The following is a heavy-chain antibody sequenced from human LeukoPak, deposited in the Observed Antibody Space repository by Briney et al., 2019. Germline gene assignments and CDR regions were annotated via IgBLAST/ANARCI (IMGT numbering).Heavy chain of an antibody. V-gene: IGHV1-18*01. CDR3: ARDKRISAGIPSLGY. CDR1: GYTFTRYG. J-gene: IGHJ4*02. D-gene: IGHD3-16*01. CDR2: ISPYNGNT. Sequence: ASVKVSCKSSGYTFTRYGIRWVRQAPGQGLEWMGWISPYNGNTNYAQKLQGRVTMTTDTSTSTAYMELRSLRSDDTAVYYSARDKRISAGIPSLGYWGQGTLVTVSS.